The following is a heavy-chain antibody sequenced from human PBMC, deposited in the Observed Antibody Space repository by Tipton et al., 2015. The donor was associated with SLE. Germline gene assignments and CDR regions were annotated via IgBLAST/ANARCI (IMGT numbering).Heavy chain of an antibody. V-gene: IGHV4-59*01. Sequence: TLSLTCTVSGGSISSYYWSWIRQPPGKGLEWIGYIYYSGSTNYNPSLKSRVTISVDTSKNQFSLKLSSVTAADTAVYYCAREGGCGGDCPLSWFAPWGQGTLVTVSS. CDR1: GGSISSYY. D-gene: IGHD2-21*02. CDR2: IYYSGST. J-gene: IGHJ5*02. CDR3: AREGGCGGDCPLSWFAP.